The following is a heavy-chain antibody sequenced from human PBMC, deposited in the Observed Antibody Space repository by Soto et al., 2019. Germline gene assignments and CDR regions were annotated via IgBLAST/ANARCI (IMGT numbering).Heavy chain of an antibody. Sequence: PSETLSLTCAVYGGSFSGYYWTWIRQSPEKXLEWIGEVNHSGTTYYNPSLKTRVTISVHTPKNQFSLKMSSVTAADTAVYYCARGIGYCSSINCYSSRRLSFDSWGQGTLVTVSS. D-gene: IGHD2-2*01. CDR3: ARGIGYCSSINCYSSRRLSFDS. CDR1: GGSFSGYY. J-gene: IGHJ4*02. V-gene: IGHV4-34*01. CDR2: VNHSGTT.